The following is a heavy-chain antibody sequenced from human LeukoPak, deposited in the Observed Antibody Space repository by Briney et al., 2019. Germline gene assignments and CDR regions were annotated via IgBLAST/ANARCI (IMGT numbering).Heavy chain of an antibody. Sequence: GGSLRLSCVASGFTFSSYWMTWVRQAPGKGLEWVANIEQDGNEKYYVDSVKGRFTISRDNAKNSLYLQMNSLRAEDTALYYCARPTVTTGVDAFDIWGQGTMVTVSS. V-gene: IGHV3-7*01. D-gene: IGHD4-11*01. CDR2: IEQDGNEK. CDR3: ARPTVTTGVDAFDI. CDR1: GFTFSSYW. J-gene: IGHJ3*02.